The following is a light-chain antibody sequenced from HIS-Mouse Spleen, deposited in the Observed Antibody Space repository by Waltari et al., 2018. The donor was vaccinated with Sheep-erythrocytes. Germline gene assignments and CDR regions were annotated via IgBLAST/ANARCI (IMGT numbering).Light chain of an antibody. V-gene: IGLV2-23*01. CDR2: EGS. Sequence: QSALTQPAPVSGSPGQSITISCTGTSSAVGSYNLVSWYQQHPGKAPKLMIYEGSKRPSGVSNRFSGSKSGNTASLTISGLQAEDEADYYCCSYAGSSTPWVFGGGTKLTVL. CDR3: CSYAGSSTPWV. J-gene: IGLJ3*02. CDR1: SSAVGSYNL.